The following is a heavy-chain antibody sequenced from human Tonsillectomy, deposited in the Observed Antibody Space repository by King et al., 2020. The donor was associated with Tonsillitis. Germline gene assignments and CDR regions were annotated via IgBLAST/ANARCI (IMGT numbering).Heavy chain of an antibody. Sequence: VQLVESGGGVVQPGQSLRLSCAASGFSFISYAIHWVRQAPGKGLEWVAVISYDGSNKYYSDSVKGRFSISRDNSKNTVYLQMTSLRAEDTAVYYCARDERQWLPRGYFDYWGQGTLVTVSS. CDR3: ARDERQWLPRGYFDY. V-gene: IGHV3-30*01. CDR2: ISYDGSNK. J-gene: IGHJ4*02. CDR1: GFSFISYA. D-gene: IGHD6-19*01.